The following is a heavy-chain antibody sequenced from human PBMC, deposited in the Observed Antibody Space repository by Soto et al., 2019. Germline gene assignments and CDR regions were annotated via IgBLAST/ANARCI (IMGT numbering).Heavy chain of an antibody. CDR2: IWLDGSNN. V-gene: IGHV3-33*01. Sequence: QVQLVESGGGVVQPGRSLRLSCAASGFIFSTYGMHWVRQAPGKGLEWVAMIWLDGSNNYYADSVRGRFTISRDNSKDTLYLEMDSLSVDDTAIYYCASEKLKGGVFASWGQGTLVSVSS. D-gene: IGHD1-26*01. J-gene: IGHJ4*02. CDR1: GFIFSTYG. CDR3: ASEKLKGGVFAS.